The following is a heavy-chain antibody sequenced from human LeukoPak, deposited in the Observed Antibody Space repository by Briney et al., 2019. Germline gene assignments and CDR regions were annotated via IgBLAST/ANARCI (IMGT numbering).Heavy chain of an antibody. Sequence: SGGSLRLSCAASGFTFSSYGMHWVRQAPGKGLEWVAFIRYDGSNKYYADSVKGRFTTSRDNSKNTLYLQMNSLRAEDTAVYYCAKNPKYCSSTSCFDYYYMDVWGKGTTVTVSS. CDR2: IRYDGSNK. CDR3: AKNPKYCSSTSCFDYYYMDV. D-gene: IGHD2-2*01. V-gene: IGHV3-30*02. CDR1: GFTFSSYG. J-gene: IGHJ6*03.